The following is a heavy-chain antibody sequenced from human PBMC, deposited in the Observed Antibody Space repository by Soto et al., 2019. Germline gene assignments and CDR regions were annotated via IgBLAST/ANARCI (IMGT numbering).Heavy chain of an antibody. CDR1: GFSLKSSGVG. CDR3: AHKEYCFATGTYYIGRWFDP. J-gene: IGHJ5*02. Sequence: QITLKESGPTLVKPTQTLTLTCTFSGFSLKSSGVGVAWIRQPPGKALEWLALVYWSDEKLYSPSLKNRLTISKDTYKNEVVLTMTNMDPLDTATYYCAHKEYCFATGTYYIGRWFDPWGQGILVTVSS. V-gene: IGHV2-5*01. D-gene: IGHD3-10*01. CDR2: VYWSDEK.